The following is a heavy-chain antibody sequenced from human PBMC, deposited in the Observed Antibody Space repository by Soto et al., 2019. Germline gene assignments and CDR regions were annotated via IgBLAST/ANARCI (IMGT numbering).Heavy chain of an antibody. CDR3: AQKGGRGAGMDV. CDR2: IYWDNDK. J-gene: IGHJ6*02. D-gene: IGHD2-15*01. CDR1: GFSVSTSGVG. V-gene: IGHV2-5*02. Sequence: QITLKESGPTLVKPTQTLTLTCTFSGFSVSTSGVGVAWIRQSPGKALEWLALIYWDNDKRYSPFLQSRVTITKDTSKNQVVLTMTNMDPVDTATYYCAQKGGRGAGMDVWGQGTTVTVSS.